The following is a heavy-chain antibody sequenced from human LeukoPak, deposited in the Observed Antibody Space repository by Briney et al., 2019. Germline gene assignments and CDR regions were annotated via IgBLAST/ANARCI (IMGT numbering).Heavy chain of an antibody. CDR3: ARTDYYDSRPNDF. J-gene: IGHJ4*02. Sequence: SETLSLTCGVYRGSFSGYSWSWIRQPPGQGLEWIGEISHSGSTKYNSSLESRVTMSVDTSKNQFSLELTSVTAADTAVYYCARTDYYDSRPNDFWGQGTLVTVSS. V-gene: IGHV4-34*01. CDR1: RGSFSGYS. D-gene: IGHD3-10*01. CDR2: ISHSGST.